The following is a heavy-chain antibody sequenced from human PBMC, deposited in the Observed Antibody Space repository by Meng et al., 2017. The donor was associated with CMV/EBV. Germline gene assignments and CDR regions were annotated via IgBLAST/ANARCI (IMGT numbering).Heavy chain of an antibody. Sequence: SCTVSGGSISSGGYYWSWIRQHPGKGLEWIGYIYYSGSTYYNPSLKSRVTMSVDTSKNQFSLKLSSVTAADTAVYYCARGQVDRLSFDYWGQGTLVTVSS. D-gene: IGHD3/OR15-3a*01. CDR1: GGSISSGGYY. CDR2: IYYSGST. V-gene: IGHV4-31*02. J-gene: IGHJ4*02. CDR3: ARGQVDRLSFDY.